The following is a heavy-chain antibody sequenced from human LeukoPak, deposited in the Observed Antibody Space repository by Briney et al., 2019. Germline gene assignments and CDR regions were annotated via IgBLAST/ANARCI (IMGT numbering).Heavy chain of an antibody. D-gene: IGHD4-17*01. V-gene: IGHV3-7*03. Sequence: GGSLRLSCAASGFTFSSYWKSWVRQAPGKGLEWVANIKQDGSEKYYVDSVKGRFTISRDNAKNSLYLQMNSLRAEDTAVYFCARGQTTMTNWGQGTLVTVSS. CDR3: ARGQTTMTN. J-gene: IGHJ4*02. CDR1: GFTFSSYW. CDR2: IKQDGSEK.